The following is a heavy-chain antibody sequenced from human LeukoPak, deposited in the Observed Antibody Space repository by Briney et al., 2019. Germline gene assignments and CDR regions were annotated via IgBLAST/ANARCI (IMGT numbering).Heavy chain of an antibody. CDR1: GGSISSSNW. CDR2: IYHSGST. Sequence: PSETLSLTCAVSGGSISSSNWWSWVRQPPGKGLEWIGEIYHSGSTNYNPSLKSRVTISVDTSKNQFSLKLSSVTAADTAVYYCARSSQRYSGSSFDYWGQGTLVTVSS. V-gene: IGHV4-4*02. CDR3: ARSSQRYSGSSFDY. J-gene: IGHJ4*02. D-gene: IGHD1-26*01.